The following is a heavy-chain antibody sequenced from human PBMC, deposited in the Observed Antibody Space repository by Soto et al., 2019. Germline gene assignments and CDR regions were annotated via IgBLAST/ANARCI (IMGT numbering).Heavy chain of an antibody. J-gene: IGHJ5*02. D-gene: IGHD3-10*01. V-gene: IGHV4-59*01. CDR3: ARGASRDSGTYFNRWFDP. CDR2: IYSSGST. Sequence: SESLSLTGTVSGGSISSYYWSWIRQTPGKGLESIGYIYSSGSTNYNPSLKSRVTISVDTSKNQFSLKLTSVTAADTAVYYCARGASRDSGTYFNRWFDPWGQGTLVTVSS. CDR1: GGSISSYY.